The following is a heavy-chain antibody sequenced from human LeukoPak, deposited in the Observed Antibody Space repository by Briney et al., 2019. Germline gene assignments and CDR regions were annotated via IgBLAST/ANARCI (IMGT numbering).Heavy chain of an antibody. CDR2: ISSDGRYK. V-gene: IGHV3-30*04. D-gene: IGHD1-26*01. J-gene: IGHJ1*01. CDR3: ARARSIVGVSPFQH. Sequence: GGSLRLSCAASGFTFSGYTMHWVRQAPGKGLEWVAFISSDGRYKSHADSVKGRCTISRDNSKNTLYLQMNSLRPEDTAVYYCARARSIVGVSPFQHWGQGTLVTVSS. CDR1: GFTFSGYT.